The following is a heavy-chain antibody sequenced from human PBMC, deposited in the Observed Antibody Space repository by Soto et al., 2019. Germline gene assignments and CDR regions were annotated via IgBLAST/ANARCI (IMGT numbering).Heavy chain of an antibody. Sequence: QVQLVQSGAEVKKPGSSVKVSCKASGGTFRSYAISWVRQAPGQGLEWMGGIIPIFGTANYAQKFQGRVTITADESTSTAYMELSSLRSVDTAVYYCALHYGSGSNYYYYGMDVWGQGTTVTVSS. CDR2: IIPIFGTA. D-gene: IGHD3-10*01. V-gene: IGHV1-69*12. J-gene: IGHJ6*02. CDR3: ALHYGSGSNYYYYGMDV. CDR1: GGTFRSYA.